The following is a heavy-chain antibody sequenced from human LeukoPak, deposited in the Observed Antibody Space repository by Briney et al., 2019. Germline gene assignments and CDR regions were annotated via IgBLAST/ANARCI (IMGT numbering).Heavy chain of an antibody. CDR3: ARDGGSLDY. J-gene: IGHJ4*02. Sequence: PGRSLRLSCAASGFTFSSYAMHWVRQAPGKGLEWVAVISYDGSNKYYADSVKGRFTISRDNSKNTLYLQMSSLRDEDTAIYYCARDGGSLDYWGQGTPVTVSS. CDR1: GFTFSSYA. V-gene: IGHV3-30-3*01. CDR2: ISYDGSNK. D-gene: IGHD4-23*01.